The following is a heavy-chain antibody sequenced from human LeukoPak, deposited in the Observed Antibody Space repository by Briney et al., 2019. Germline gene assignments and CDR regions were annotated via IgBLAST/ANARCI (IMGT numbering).Heavy chain of an antibody. Sequence: PSETLSLTCTVSGGSISSGSYYWSWIRQPAGKGLEWIGYIYYSGSTNYNPSLKSRVTISVDTSKNQFSLKLSSVTAADTAVYYCARSPKGSSSSDSFDYWGQGTLVTVSS. D-gene: IGHD6-6*01. CDR1: GGSISSGSYY. V-gene: IGHV4-61*10. CDR2: IYYSGST. J-gene: IGHJ4*02. CDR3: ARSPKGSSSSDSFDY.